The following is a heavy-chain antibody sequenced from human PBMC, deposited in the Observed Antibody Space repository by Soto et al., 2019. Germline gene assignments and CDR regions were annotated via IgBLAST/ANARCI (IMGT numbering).Heavy chain of an antibody. CDR3: AKSRVASGRGYFDL. CDR2: IGTTGGDT. V-gene: IGHV3-23*01. J-gene: IGHJ2*01. CDR1: GFSFSPYP. Sequence: EVQLLESGGSLVLPGGSLRLSCAASGFSFSPYPMSWVRQAPVKGLEWVSTIGTTGGDTYYPDFVKGRFTISRDDSKNTVYLQMSSLRDEDSAIYDCAKSRVASGRGYFDLWGRGTLVTVSS. D-gene: IGHD6-25*01.